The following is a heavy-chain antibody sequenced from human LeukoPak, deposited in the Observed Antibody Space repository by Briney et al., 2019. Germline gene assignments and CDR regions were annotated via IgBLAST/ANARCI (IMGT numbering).Heavy chain of an antibody. Sequence: ASVKVSCKASGYTFTGYYMHWVRQAPGQGLEWMGGIIPIFGAANYAQKFQGRVTITTDESTSTTYMELSSLRSEDTAVYYCARAEKYYYDSSGFCSAFDIWGQGTMVTVSS. J-gene: IGHJ3*02. CDR2: IIPIFGAA. V-gene: IGHV1-69*05. D-gene: IGHD3-22*01. CDR1: GYTFTGYY. CDR3: ARAEKYYYDSSGFCSAFDI.